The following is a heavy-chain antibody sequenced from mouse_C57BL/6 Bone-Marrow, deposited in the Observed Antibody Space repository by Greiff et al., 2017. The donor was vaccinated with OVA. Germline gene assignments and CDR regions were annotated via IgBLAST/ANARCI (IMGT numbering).Heavy chain of an antibody. V-gene: IGHV1-64*01. CDR2: IHPNSGST. J-gene: IGHJ2*01. D-gene: IGHD2-12*01. Sequence: QVQLQQPGAELVKPGASVKLSCKASGYTFTSYWMHWVKQRPGKGLEWIGLIHPNSGSTNYNEQFKSKAKLTVDKSSSTAYMTLSSLTSEDSAVYCWAKWSYYNNYVGYWGQGTTLTVSS. CDR1: GYTFTSYW. CDR3: AKWSYYNNYVGY.